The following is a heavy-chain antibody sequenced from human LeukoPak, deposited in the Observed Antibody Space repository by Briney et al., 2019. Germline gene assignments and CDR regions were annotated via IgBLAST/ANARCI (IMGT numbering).Heavy chain of an antibody. CDR3: AREIVARPGGFDT. CDR1: GFTFNSYA. V-gene: IGHV3-7*01. CDR2: IKPDGSEK. D-gene: IGHD6-6*01. Sequence: PGGSLRLSCAASGFTFNSYAMTWLRQAPGKGLEWVANIKPDGSEKYYVDSVKGRFTISRDNVKKYLYLQMNSLRAEDTAVYYCAREIVARPGGFDTWGQGTMVSVSS. J-gene: IGHJ3*02.